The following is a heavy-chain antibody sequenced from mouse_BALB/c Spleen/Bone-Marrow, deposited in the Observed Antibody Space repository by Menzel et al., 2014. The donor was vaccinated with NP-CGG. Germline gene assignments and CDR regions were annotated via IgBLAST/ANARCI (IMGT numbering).Heavy chain of an antibody. V-gene: IGHV10-1*02. CDR3: VRHRYCGYAMDH. CDR2: IRSKSNNYAT. D-gene: IGHD2-14*01. Sequence: EVMLVESGGGLEQPKGSLKLSCAASGFTFNTYAMNWVRQAPGKGLEWVARIRSKSNNYATYYADSVKDRFTISRDDSQSMLYLQMNNLKTEDTAMYYCVRHRYCGYAMDHWRQSTPVPVSS. J-gene: IGHJ4*01. CDR1: GFTFNTYA.